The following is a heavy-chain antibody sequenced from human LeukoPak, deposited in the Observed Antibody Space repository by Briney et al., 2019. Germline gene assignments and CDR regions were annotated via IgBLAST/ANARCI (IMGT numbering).Heavy chain of an antibody. V-gene: IGHV3-74*01. Sequence: PGGSLRLSCAASGFTFSSYWMHWVRQDPGKGLVWVSRINTDGSTTNYADSVKGRFTISRDNAKNTLYLQMNSLRGEDTAVYYCARDRQYGMDVWGRGTTVTVSS. CDR3: ARDRQYGMDV. J-gene: IGHJ6*02. CDR2: INTDGSTT. CDR1: GFTFSSYW.